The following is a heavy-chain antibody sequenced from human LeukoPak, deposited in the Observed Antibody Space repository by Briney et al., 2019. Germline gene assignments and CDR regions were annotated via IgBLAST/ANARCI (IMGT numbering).Heavy chain of an antibody. V-gene: IGHV5-51*01. J-gene: IGHJ5*02. Sequence: GESLKISCKGSGYRFNSYWIGWVRQMPGKGLEWMGIIYPGDSDTRYSPSFEGRVTISADKSISTAYLPWSSLKAPDTAVLYCPSGIGRDCFDPWGQGTLVTVSS. CDR3: PSGIGRDCFDP. CDR2: IYPGDSDT. CDR1: GYRFNSYW. D-gene: IGHD3-3*02.